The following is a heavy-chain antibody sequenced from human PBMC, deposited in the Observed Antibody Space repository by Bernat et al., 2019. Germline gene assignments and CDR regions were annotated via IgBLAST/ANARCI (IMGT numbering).Heavy chain of an antibody. CDR3: ARSQSDKYCSGGSCYSPVY. CDR2: ISGSGGST. Sequence: EVQLLEFGGGLEQPGGSLRLSCAGSGFTFSSCAMTWVRQAPGKGLEWVSSISGSGGSTYYADSVKGRFTISRDSSKNTVYLQMNSLRAEDTAVYYCARSQSDKYCSGGSCYSPVYWGQGTLVTVSS. D-gene: IGHD2-15*01. V-gene: IGHV3-23*01. J-gene: IGHJ4*02. CDR1: GFTFSSCA.